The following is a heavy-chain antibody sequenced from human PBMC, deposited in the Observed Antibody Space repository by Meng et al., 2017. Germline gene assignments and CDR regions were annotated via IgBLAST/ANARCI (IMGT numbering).Heavy chain of an antibody. CDR3: ARLVAGTFGQLFDP. J-gene: IGHJ5*02. V-gene: IGHV7-4-1*02. Sequence: QVQLVQSVSELKKSASEAKVSLQTSGYTFPRYAMNWVPQAPGQGLEWMGWINTNTGNPTYAQGFTGRFVFSLDTSVSTAYLQISSLKAEDTAVYYCARLVAGTFGQLFDPWGQGTLVTVSS. CDR2: INTNTGNP. CDR1: GYTFPRYA. D-gene: IGHD2-15*01.